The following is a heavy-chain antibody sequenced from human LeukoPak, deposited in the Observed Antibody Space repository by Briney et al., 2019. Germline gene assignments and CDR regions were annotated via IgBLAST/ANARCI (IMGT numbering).Heavy chain of an antibody. CDR2: ISYGGGI. J-gene: IGHJ4*01. Sequence: SETLSLTCSVSGVSTSSDYWSWIRQSPGKGLEWSGHISYGGGITYNPPLNSRVTISLDTSKNQFSLQLSSVAAADAAVYYCVRGERLGGDYWGHGTLVTVSS. CDR3: VRGERLGGDY. V-gene: IGHV4-59*01. D-gene: IGHD3-10*01. CDR1: GVSTSSDY.